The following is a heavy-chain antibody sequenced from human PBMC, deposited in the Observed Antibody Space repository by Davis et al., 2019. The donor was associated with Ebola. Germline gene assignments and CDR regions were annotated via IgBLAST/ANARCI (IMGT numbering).Heavy chain of an antibody. CDR1: GFTFSSYD. CDR2: IGTAGDT. J-gene: IGHJ4*02. V-gene: IGHV3-13*01. CDR3: ARAGFGEIYFDY. Sequence: PGGSLRLSCAASGFTFSSYDMHWVRQATGKGLEWVSAIGTAGDTYYPGSVKGRFTISREKAKTSLYLQMNSLRGEDTAVYFCARAGFGEIYFDYWGQGTLVTVSS. D-gene: IGHD3-10*01.